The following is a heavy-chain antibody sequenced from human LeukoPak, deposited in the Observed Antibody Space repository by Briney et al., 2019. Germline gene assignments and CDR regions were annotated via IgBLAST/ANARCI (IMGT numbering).Heavy chain of an antibody. V-gene: IGHV3-48*03. CDR1: GFTFSSYE. D-gene: IGHD4-11*01. Sequence: GGSLRLSCAASGFTFSSYEMNWVRQAPGKGLEWVSYISGSGGTIYYADSVKSRFTISRENATNSLYLQMKSLRAEDRAGYYCARDVGMSTVDYWGQGRLVTVSS. CDR3: ARDVGMSTVDY. CDR2: ISGSGGTI. J-gene: IGHJ4*02.